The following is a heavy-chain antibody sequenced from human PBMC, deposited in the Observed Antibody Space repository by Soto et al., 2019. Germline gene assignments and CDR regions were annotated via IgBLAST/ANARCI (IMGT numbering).Heavy chain of an antibody. V-gene: IGHV3-7*01. CDR2: IKQDGSEK. CDR1: GFPFSSYW. CDR3: ARLYYDILTGYSWSPYYYYYMDV. Sequence: GGSLRLSCAASGFPFSSYWMSWVRQAPGKGLEWVANIKQDGSEKYIVDSVKGRFTISRDKAKNSLYLQMNSLRAEDTAVYYCARLYYDILTGYSWSPYYYYYMDVWGKGTTVTVSS. D-gene: IGHD3-9*01. J-gene: IGHJ6*03.